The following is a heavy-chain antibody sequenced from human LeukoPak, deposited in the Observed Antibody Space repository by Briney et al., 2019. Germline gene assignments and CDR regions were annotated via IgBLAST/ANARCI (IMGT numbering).Heavy chain of an antibody. CDR2: IYYSGST. V-gene: IGHV4-39*01. CDR3: ARHQGGDGYNYYYYYMDV. CDR1: GGSISSSSYY. Sequence: SETLSLTCTVSGGSISSSSYYWGWIRQPPGKGLEWIGSIYYSGSTYYKPSLRSRVTISVDTSKSQFSLKLSSVTAADTAVYYYARHQGGDGYNYYYYYMDVWGKGTTVTVSS. J-gene: IGHJ6*03. D-gene: IGHD5-24*01.